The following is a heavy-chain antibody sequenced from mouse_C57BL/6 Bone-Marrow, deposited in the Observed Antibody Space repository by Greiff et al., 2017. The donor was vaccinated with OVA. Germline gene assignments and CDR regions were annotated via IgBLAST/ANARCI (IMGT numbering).Heavy chain of an antibody. Sequence: EVQLVESGGGLVQPGGSLSLSCAASGFTFTDYYMSWVRQPPGKALEWLGFIINKANGSTTEYSASVKGRFTISRDNSQSILYLQMNALRAEDSATYYCARALIRGAMDYWGQGTSVTVSS. CDR2: IINKANGSTT. V-gene: IGHV7-3*01. D-gene: IGHD1-1*01. J-gene: IGHJ4*01. CDR3: ARALIRGAMDY. CDR1: GFTFTDYY.